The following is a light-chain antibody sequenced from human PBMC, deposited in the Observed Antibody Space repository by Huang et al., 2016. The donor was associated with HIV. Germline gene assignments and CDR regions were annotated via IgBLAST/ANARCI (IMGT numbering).Light chain of an antibody. CDR1: QSVSSN. CDR2: AAS. J-gene: IGKJ1*01. CDR3: QQYNNWPRT. V-gene: IGKV3-15*01. Sequence: EIVMTQSPATLSVSPGERATLSCRASQSVSSNLAWEQKKPGQAPRLLIYAASTRATGIPARFSGSGSGTEFTLTISSLQSEDFAVYYCQQYNNWPRTFGQGTKVEIK.